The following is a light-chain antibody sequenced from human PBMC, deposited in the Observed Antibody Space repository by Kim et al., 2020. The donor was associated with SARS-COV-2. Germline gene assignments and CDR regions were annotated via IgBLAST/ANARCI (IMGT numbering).Light chain of an antibody. J-gene: IGLJ3*02. CDR2: EDN. CDR1: YGSNASNY. Sequence: GKKVNISCTGSYGSNASNYWQWYQQRPGGAPTSVIDEDNQRPSGVPDRFSRSIDSSSNSASLAISGLKTYDEADYYCQSYDSSNHVFGGGTKLTVL. CDR3: QSYDSSNHV. V-gene: IGLV6-57*02.